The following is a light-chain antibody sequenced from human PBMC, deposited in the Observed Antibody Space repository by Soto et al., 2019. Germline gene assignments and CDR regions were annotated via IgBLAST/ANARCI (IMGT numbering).Light chain of an antibody. J-gene: IGLJ3*02. V-gene: IGLV2-14*01. Sequence: QSVPTQPASVSGSPGQSSTISCTGSDVGDYNYVSWYQQHPGKAPKLLIFEVINRPSGISNRFSASKSGNTASLTISGLQAEDEADYYCSSYTSTRSLVFRGGTQLTLL. CDR1: DVGDYNY. CDR2: EVI. CDR3: SSYTSTRSLV.